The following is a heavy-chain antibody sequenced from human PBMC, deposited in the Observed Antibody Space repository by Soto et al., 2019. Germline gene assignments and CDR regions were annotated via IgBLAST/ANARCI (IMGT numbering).Heavy chain of an antibody. D-gene: IGHD3-9*01. CDR1: GFTFTSSA. CDR2: IVVGSGNT. V-gene: IGHV1-58*02. CDR3: AADAWDILTGYSDY. Sequence: GASVKVSCKASGFTFTSSAMQWVRQARGQRLEWIGWIVVGSGNTNYAQKFQERVTITRDMSTSTAYMELSSLRSEDTAVYYCAADAWDILTGYSDYWGQGTLVTVSS. J-gene: IGHJ4*02.